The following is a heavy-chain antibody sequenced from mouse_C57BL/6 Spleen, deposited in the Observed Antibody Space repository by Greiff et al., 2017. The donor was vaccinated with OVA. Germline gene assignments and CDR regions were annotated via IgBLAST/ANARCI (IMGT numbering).Heavy chain of an antibody. D-gene: IGHD1-1*01. Sequence: QVQLQQPGAELVRPGSSVKLSCKASGYTFTSYWMDWVKQRPGQGLEWIGNIYPSDSETHYNQKFKDKATLTVDKSSSTAYMQLSSLTSEDSAVYYCARLSTTVVASFDYWGQGTTLTVSS. CDR2: IYPSDSET. CDR3: ARLSTTVVASFDY. CDR1: GYTFTSYW. V-gene: IGHV1-61*01. J-gene: IGHJ2*01.